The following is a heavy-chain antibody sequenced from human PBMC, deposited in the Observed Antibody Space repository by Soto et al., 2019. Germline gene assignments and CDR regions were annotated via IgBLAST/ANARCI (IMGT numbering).Heavy chain of an antibody. V-gene: IGHV1-69*01. J-gene: IGHJ6*02. CDR3: ARDEGQGQWLVLRNYGMDV. Sequence: QVQLVQSGAEVKKPGSSVKVSCKASGGTFSSYAISWVRQAPGQGLEWMGGIIPIFGTANYAQKFQGRVTINADESTSTADMELSSLRSEDTAVYYCARDEGQGQWLVLRNYGMDVWGQGTTVTVSS. CDR1: GGTFSSYA. CDR2: IIPIFGTA. D-gene: IGHD6-19*01.